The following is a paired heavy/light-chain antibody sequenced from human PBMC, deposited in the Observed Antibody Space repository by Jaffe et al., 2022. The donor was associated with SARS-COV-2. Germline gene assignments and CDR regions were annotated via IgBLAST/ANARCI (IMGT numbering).Light chain of an antibody. CDR1: QSVSSY. V-gene: IGKV3-11*01. CDR2: DAS. CDR3: QQRSNALT. Sequence: EIVLTQSPATLSLSPGERATLSCRASQSVSSYLAWYQQKPGQAPRLLIYDASNRATGIPARFSGSGSGTDFTLTISSLEPEDFAVYYCQQRSNALTFGGGTKVEIK. J-gene: IGKJ4*01.
Heavy chain of an antibody. CDR2: MNPNSGNT. CDR3: AREGGWYGGNSISYYYYYGMDV. D-gene: IGHD2-21*02. CDR1: GYTFTSYD. V-gene: IGHV1-8*01. J-gene: IGHJ6*02. Sequence: QVQLVQSGAEVKKPGASVKVSCKASGYTFTSYDINWVRQATGQGLEWMGWMNPNSGNTGYAQKFQGRVTMTRNTSISTAYMELSSLRSEDTAVYYCAREGGWYGGNSISYYYYYGMDVWGQGTTVTVSS.